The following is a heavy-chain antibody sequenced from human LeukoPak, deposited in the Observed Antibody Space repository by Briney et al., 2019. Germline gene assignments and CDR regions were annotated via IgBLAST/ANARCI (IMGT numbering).Heavy chain of an antibody. Sequence: SETLSLTCTVSGGSISSSSYYWGWIRQPPGKGLEWIGNIYYGGTTYHNPSLKSRATISVDTSKNQFSLKLSSVTAADTAVYYCARGYYDSSGYLISYNWCDPWGQGTLVAVSS. CDR3: ARGYYDSSGYLISYNWCDP. J-gene: IGHJ5*02. CDR2: IYYGGTT. V-gene: IGHV4-39*07. D-gene: IGHD3-22*01. CDR1: GGSISSSSYY.